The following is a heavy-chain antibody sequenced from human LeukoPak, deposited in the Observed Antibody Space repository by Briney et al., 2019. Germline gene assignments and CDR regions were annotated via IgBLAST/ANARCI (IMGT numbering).Heavy chain of an antibody. Sequence: GGALRLSCAASGLTLSSYAMGWVRQAPGKGLEGASLISSSGGSTYYAGSVKGRFTISIDTSMNTLYLQMNSLRAEDTAVYYCAKRGTKSLHYFDTWGQGTLVTVSS. J-gene: IGHJ4*02. CDR3: AKRGTKSLHYFDT. CDR2: ISSSGGST. V-gene: IGHV3-23*01. CDR1: GLTLSSYA. D-gene: IGHD2-8*01.